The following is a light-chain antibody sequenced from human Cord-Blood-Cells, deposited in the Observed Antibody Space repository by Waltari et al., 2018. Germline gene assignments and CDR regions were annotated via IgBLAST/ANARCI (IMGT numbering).Light chain of an antibody. J-gene: IGLJ3*02. Sequence: QTVVTQEPSLTVSPGGTVTLTCASSTGAVTSGYYPNWFQQKPGQAPRALIYSTSNKPXXPPXXXSGSRLGGXXALTXSGVQPEDEAEYYCLLYYGGPWVFGGGTKLTVL. CDR2: STS. CDR3: LLYYGGPWV. CDR1: TGAVTSGYY. V-gene: IGLV7-43*01.